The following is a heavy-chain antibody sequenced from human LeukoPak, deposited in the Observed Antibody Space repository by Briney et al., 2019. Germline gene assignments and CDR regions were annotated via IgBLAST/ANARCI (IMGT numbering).Heavy chain of an antibody. J-gene: IGHJ4*02. D-gene: IGHD6-13*01. Sequence: GGSLRLSCAASGFTFSSYAMSWVRQAPGKGLEWVSAISGSGGSTYYADSVKGRFTISRDNSKSTLYLQMNSLRAEDTAVYYCAKDLPPGIAAAGAFDYWGQGALVTVSS. V-gene: IGHV3-23*01. CDR3: AKDLPPGIAAAGAFDY. CDR2: ISGSGGST. CDR1: GFTFSSYA.